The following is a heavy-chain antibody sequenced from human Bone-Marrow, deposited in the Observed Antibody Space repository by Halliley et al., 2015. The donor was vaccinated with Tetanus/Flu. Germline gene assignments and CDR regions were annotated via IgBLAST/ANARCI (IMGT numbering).Heavy chain of an antibody. Sequence: SGFIFTDFYMSWIRQAPGRGPEWVSYISSSGSRVHYADSVKGRFTISRDNAKNSLYLQMHSLRAEDTAVYYCARAPAFGTGDYYFDYWGQGTLVTVSS. CDR1: GFIFTDFY. V-gene: IGHV3-11*01. J-gene: IGHJ4*02. D-gene: IGHD1-1*01. CDR2: ISSSGSRV. CDR3: ARAPAFGTGDYYFDY.